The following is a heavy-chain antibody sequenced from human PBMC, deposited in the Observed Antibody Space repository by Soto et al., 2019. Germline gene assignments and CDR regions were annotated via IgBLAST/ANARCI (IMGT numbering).Heavy chain of an antibody. CDR3: LLDVGPGRWPAPALFDL. CDR2: TYYRSKWYN. V-gene: IGHV6-1*01. CDR1: GDSVSSNSAA. J-gene: IGHJ4*02. D-gene: IGHD3-10*01. Sequence: SQTLSLTCAISGDSVSSNSAAWNWIRQSPSRGLEWLGRTYYRSKWYNDYAVSVKSRITINPDTSKNQFSLQLNSVTPEDTAVYYYLLDVGPGRWPAPALFDLWGQGTLVTVSS.